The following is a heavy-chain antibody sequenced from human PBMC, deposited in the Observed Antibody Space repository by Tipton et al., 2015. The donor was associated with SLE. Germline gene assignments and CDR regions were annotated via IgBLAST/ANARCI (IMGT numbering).Heavy chain of an antibody. CDR2: IYYSGST. Sequence: TLSLTCTVSGGSISSYYWSWIRQPPGKGLEWIGYIYYSGSTNYNPSLKSRVTISVDTSKNQFSLKLSSVTAADTAVYYCARALGIAGRVYWYFDLWGRGTLVTVSS. D-gene: IGHD6-13*01. CDR3: ARALGIAGRVYWYFDL. CDR1: GGSISSYY. J-gene: IGHJ2*01. V-gene: IGHV4-59*01.